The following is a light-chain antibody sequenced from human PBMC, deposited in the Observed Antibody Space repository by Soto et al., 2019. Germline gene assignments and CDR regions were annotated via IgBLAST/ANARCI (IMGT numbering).Light chain of an antibody. CDR3: QQRVNWPPT. CDR1: QSVSDY. Sequence: VFSRCPPSCSLSPGERATRSSGAGQSVSDYLAWYQQKPGQPPRLLFFDASNRVTGVPARFSAGGSGTDFTLIISNPEPEDFAVYYCQQRVNWPPTFGGGTKVDIK. CDR2: DAS. V-gene: IGKV3-11*01. J-gene: IGKJ4*01.